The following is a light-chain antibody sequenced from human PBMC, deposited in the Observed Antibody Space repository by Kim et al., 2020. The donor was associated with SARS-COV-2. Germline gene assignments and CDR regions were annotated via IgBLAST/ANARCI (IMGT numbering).Light chain of an antibody. CDR3: AAWADSLSGRV. CDR2: RNN. CDR1: NSNY. Sequence: SGTPGQRVTISRSGFNSNYVYWYQRLPGTAPKPLAHRNNHRPSGVPDRFSGSKSDTSASLAISGLRSDDEADYFCAAWADSLSGRVFGGGTQLTVL. V-gene: IGLV1-47*01. J-gene: IGLJ3*02.